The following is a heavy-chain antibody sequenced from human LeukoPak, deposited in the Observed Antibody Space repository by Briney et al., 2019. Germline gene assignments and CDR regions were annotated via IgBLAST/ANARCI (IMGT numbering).Heavy chain of an antibody. CDR2: ISYDGSNK. CDR1: GFTFSNYG. V-gene: IGHV3-30*18. J-gene: IGHJ3*02. Sequence: PGGSLRLSCAASGFTFSNYGMHWVRQAPGKGLEWVAVISYDGSNKYYADSVKGRLTISRDNSKNTFYLQMISLRAEDTAVYYCAKDGGLTVTTHDAFDIWGQGTMVTVSS. CDR3: AKDGGLTVTTHDAFDI. D-gene: IGHD4-17*01.